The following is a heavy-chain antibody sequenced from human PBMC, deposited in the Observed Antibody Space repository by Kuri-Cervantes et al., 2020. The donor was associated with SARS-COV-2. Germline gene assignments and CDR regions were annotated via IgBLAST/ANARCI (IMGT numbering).Heavy chain of an antibody. V-gene: IGHV3-48*03. Sequence: GESLKISCAASGFTFSSYEMNWVRQAPGKGLEWVSYISSSGSTIYYAGSMKGRFTISRDNAKNSLYLQMNSLRAEDKAVYYCARAPTVTLDYWGQGTLVTVSS. CDR1: GFTFSSYE. J-gene: IGHJ4*02. CDR2: ISSSGSTI. D-gene: IGHD4-17*01. CDR3: ARAPTVTLDY.